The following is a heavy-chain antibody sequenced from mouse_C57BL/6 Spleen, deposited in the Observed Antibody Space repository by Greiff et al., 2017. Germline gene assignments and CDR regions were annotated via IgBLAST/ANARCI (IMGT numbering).Heavy chain of an antibody. Sequence: QVQLQQPGAELVKPGASVKMSCKASGYTFTSYWINWVKQRPGQGLEWIGDIYPGIGSTNYNEKFKSKATLTVDTSSSTAYMQLSSLTSEDSAVYYCARDSSGPVAYWGQGTLVTVSA. CDR1: GYTFTSYW. V-gene: IGHV1-55*01. CDR2: IYPGIGST. D-gene: IGHD3-2*02. J-gene: IGHJ3*01. CDR3: ARDSSGPVAY.